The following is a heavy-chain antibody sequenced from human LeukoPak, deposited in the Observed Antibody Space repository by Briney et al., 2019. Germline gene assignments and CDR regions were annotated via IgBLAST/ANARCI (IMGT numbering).Heavy chain of an antibody. CDR3: AREYSSGWYRWFDP. CDR2: MNPNSGNT. J-gene: IGHJ5*02. Sequence: ASVKVSCKASGYTFTSYDINWVRQATGQGLEWMGWMNPNSGNTGYAQKFQGRVTITRNTSISTAYMELSSLRSEDTAVYYCAREYSSGWYRWFDPWGQGTLVTVSS. CDR1: GYTFTSYD. V-gene: IGHV1-8*03. D-gene: IGHD6-19*01.